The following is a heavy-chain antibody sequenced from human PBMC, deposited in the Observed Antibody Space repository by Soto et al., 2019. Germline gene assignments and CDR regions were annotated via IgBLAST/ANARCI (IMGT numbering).Heavy chain of an antibody. CDR1: GFTFSSYG. CDR2: IWYDGSNK. V-gene: IGHV3-33*01. D-gene: IGHD1-26*01. Sequence: QVQLVESGGGVVQPGRSLRLSCAASGFTFSSYGMHWVRQAPGKGLEWVAVIWYDGSNKYYADSVKGRFTISRDNSKNTLYLQMNSLRAEDTAVYYCARDPILGTYYYYGMDVWGQGTTVTVSS. J-gene: IGHJ6*02. CDR3: ARDPILGTYYYYGMDV.